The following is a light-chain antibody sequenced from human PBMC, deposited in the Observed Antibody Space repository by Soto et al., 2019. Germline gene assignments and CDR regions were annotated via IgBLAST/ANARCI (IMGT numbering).Light chain of an antibody. CDR2: AAS. CDR3: QQYGSSPYT. Sequence: EIVLTQSPGTLSLSPGERATLSCRASQSVSSKYVAWYQQKPGQAPRLLIYAASTRAAGIPDRFSGGESGTDFTLTISRLEPEDLAVYFCQQYGSSPYTFGQGTKLEIK. V-gene: IGKV3-20*01. J-gene: IGKJ2*01. CDR1: QSVSSKY.